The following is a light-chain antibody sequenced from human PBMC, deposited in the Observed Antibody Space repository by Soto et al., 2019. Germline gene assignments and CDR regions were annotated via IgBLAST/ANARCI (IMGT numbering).Light chain of an antibody. CDR2: DAS. V-gene: IGKV3-15*01. J-gene: IGKJ4*01. CDR1: QSVHNN. Sequence: EVVMTQSPATLSVSPGERATLYCRASQSVHNNITWYQQEPGQAPRLLIYDASTRATGIPARFSGSGSDTEFTLIISSLQSEDFAVYYCQHYNSWPLTFGGGTRVEMK. CDR3: QHYNSWPLT.